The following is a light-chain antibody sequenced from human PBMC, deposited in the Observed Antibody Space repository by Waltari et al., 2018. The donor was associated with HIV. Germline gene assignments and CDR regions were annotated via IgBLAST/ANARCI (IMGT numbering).Light chain of an antibody. CDR1: QGVGSY. V-gene: IGKV1-9*01. Sequence: IQLTQSPSFLSASVGDTVRITCRATQGVGSYLAWYQKKPRKAPKLLIYAVSVLQSGVPSRFSASVSGTEFTLTISGLQPEDLATYYCQQLKTYPVTFGGGTEVDSK. J-gene: IGKJ4*01. CDR3: QQLKTYPVT. CDR2: AVS.